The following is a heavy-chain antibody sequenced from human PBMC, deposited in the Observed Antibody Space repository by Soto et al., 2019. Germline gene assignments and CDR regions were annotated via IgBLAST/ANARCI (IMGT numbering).Heavy chain of an antibody. CDR1: GFTFSDYY. D-gene: IGHD2-2*01. V-gene: IGHV3-11*03. J-gene: IGHJ5*02. Sequence: PGGSLRLSCAASGFTFSDYYMSWIRQAPGKGLEWVSYISSSSSYTNYADSVKGRFTISRDNAKNSLYLQMNSLRAEDTAVYYCARYSVVVPAARSWFDPWGQGTLVTVSS. CDR3: ARYSVVVPAARSWFDP. CDR2: ISSSSSYT.